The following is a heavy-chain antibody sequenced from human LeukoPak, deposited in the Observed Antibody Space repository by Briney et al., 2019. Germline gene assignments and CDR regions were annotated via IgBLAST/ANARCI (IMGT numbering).Heavy chain of an antibody. J-gene: IGHJ4*02. CDR1: GGSFSGYY. CDR3: ASTNPYSSSWYVY. CDR2: INHSGST. V-gene: IGHV4-34*01. Sequence: SETLSLTCAVYGGSFSGYYWSWIRRPPGKGLEWIGEINHSGSTNYNPSLKSRVTISVDTSKNQFSLKLSSVTAADTAVYYCASTNPYSSSWYVYWGQGTLVTVSS. D-gene: IGHD6-13*01.